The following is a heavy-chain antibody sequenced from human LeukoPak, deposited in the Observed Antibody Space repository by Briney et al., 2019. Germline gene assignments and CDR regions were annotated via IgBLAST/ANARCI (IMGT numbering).Heavy chain of an antibody. CDR1: GFTFSRYS. CDR3: ARDPYSGSYGDYYYYMDV. D-gene: IGHD1-26*01. J-gene: IGHJ6*03. Sequence: GGSLRLSCAAPGFTFSRYSMNWVRQAPGKGLEWVSSISSSSYIYYADSVKGRFTISRDNAENSLYLQMNSLRAEDTAVYYCARDPYSGSYGDYYYYMDVWGKGTTVTISS. V-gene: IGHV3-21*01. CDR2: ISSSSYI.